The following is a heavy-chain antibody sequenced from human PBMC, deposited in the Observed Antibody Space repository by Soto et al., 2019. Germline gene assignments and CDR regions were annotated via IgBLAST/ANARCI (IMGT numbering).Heavy chain of an antibody. CDR3: ARAHYGDYGYGMDG. V-gene: IGHV4-30-2*01. D-gene: IGHD4-17*01. Sequence: QLQLQESGSGLVKPSQTLSLTCAVSGGSISSGGYSWSWIRQPPGKGLEWIGYIQHGGSTYYNPHLKSRVTISVDRPNTQSSLKLTSVTAADTAVYYCARAHYGDYGYGMDGWGQGTTVTVSS. CDR1: GGSISSGGYS. CDR2: IQHGGST. J-gene: IGHJ6*02.